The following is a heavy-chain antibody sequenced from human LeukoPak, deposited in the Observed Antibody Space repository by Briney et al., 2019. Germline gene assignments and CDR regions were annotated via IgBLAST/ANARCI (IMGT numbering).Heavy chain of an antibody. CDR3: AKDLSSSSWYVGNFDY. CDR1: GFTFSSYG. Sequence: GGSLRLSCAASGFTFSSYGMHWARQAPGKGLEWVAVISYDGSNKYYADSVKGRFTISRDNSKNTLYLQMNSLRAEDTAVYYCAKDLSSSSWYVGNFDYWGQGTLVTVSS. D-gene: IGHD6-13*01. J-gene: IGHJ4*02. V-gene: IGHV3-30*18. CDR2: ISYDGSNK.